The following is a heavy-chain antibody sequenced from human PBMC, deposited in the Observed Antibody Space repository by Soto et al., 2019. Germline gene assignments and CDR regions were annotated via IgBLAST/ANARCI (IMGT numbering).Heavy chain of an antibody. CDR1: GFTFSSYS. D-gene: IGHD6-13*01. CDR3: ARDCQQLGLGGLDY. Sequence: EVQLVESGGGLVKPGGSLRLSCAASGFTFSSYSMNWVRQAPGKGLEWVSSISSSSSYIYYADSVKGRFTISRDNAKNSLYLQMNSLRAEDTAVYYCARDCQQLGLGGLDYWGQGTLVTVSS. V-gene: IGHV3-21*01. J-gene: IGHJ4*02. CDR2: ISSSSSYI.